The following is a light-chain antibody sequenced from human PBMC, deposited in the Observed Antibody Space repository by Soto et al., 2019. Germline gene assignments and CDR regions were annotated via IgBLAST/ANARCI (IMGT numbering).Light chain of an antibody. CDR2: GAS. CDR3: QQLNSHPRT. V-gene: IGKV1-9*01. J-gene: IGKJ2*01. Sequence: DIQLTQSPFFLSASVGDRVTISCRASQAIYSYLAWYQQKPGEAPKLLIFGASKLQSGVPSRFSGSGSGTEFTLTISSLQPEDFATYYCQQLNSHPRTFGQGTKLEIK. CDR1: QAIYSY.